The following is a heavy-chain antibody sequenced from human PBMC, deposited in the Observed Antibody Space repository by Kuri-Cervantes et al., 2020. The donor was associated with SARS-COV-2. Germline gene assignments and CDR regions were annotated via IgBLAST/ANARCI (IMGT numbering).Heavy chain of an antibody. J-gene: IGHJ4*02. V-gene: IGHV3-21*01. Sequence: GGSLRLSCAASGFTFSSYSMNWVRQAPGKGLEWVSSISSSSSYIYYADSVKGRFTISRDNAKLSLYLQMNSLRAEDTAVYYCAKDDWNYLLFDYWGQGTLVTVSS. CDR3: AKDDWNYLLFDY. D-gene: IGHD1-7*01. CDR2: ISSSSSYI. CDR1: GFTFSSYS.